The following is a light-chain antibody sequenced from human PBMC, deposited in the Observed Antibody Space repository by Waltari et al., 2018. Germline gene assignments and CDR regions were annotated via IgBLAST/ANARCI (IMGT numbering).Light chain of an antibody. CDR1: QSVSSY. Sequence: ELVLTHSPDTLSLSPGERATLSCSASQSVSSYLAWYQQKPGQAPRLLIYDASKRATGIPARLSGSGSGTDFTLTISSLEPEDFAVYYCQQRSNWTPVYTFGQGTKLEIK. CDR2: DAS. J-gene: IGKJ2*01. CDR3: QQRSNWTPVYT. V-gene: IGKV3-11*01.